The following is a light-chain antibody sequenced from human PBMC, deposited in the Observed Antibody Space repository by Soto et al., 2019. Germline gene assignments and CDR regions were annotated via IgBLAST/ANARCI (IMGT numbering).Light chain of an antibody. CDR2: GAS. J-gene: IGKJ3*01. Sequence: EIVLTQSPGTLSLSPGERATLSCRASQSVSSSYLAWYQQKPGQAPRLLIYGASSRATDIPDRFSGSGSGTDFTLTISRLEPEDFAVCYCQQYGSSPPTFGPGTKVDIK. V-gene: IGKV3-20*01. CDR1: QSVSSSY. CDR3: QQYGSSPPT.